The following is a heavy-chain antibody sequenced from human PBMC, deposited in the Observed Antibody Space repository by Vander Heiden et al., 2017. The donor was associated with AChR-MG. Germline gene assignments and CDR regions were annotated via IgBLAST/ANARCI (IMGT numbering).Heavy chain of an antibody. V-gene: IGHV3-33*01. J-gene: IGHJ3*02. D-gene: IGHD3-3*01. CDR3: AREILDTIFGGGMVQGAFDI. CDR1: GFTFSSYG. Sequence: QVQLVESGGGVVQPGRSLRLSCAASGFTFSSYGLHGVRQAPGKGLEWVAVIWYDGSNKYYADSVKGRFTIARDNSKNTLYLQRNSLRAEETAVYYCAREILDTIFGGGMVQGAFDIWGQGTMVTVSS. CDR2: IWYDGSNK.